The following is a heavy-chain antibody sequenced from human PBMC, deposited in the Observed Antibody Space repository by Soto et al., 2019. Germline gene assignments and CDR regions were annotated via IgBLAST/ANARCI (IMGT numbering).Heavy chain of an antibody. J-gene: IGHJ6*02. D-gene: IGHD1-26*01. CDR1: GYSFTDYH. Sequence: QVQLVQSGAEVKKPGASVRVSCKASGYSFTDYHMNWVRQVPGQGLEWMGWINPNSGVAEYAQKFQGWVTLTRETSINTAYMDLRSLKSDDTAVYYCARDQRVTVLGGISTRYYYGMDVWGQGTTVTVSS. CDR3: ARDQRVTVLGGISTRYYYGMDV. CDR2: INPNSGVA. V-gene: IGHV1-2*04.